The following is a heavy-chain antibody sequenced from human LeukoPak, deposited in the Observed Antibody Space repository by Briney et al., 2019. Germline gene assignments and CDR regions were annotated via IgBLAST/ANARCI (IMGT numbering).Heavy chain of an antibody. Sequence: GGSLRLSCAGSGFSFNAYAMHWVRQAPGKGLEWVAVMRNDGTDIYYADPVKGRFTISRDNSKNTLYLQMNSLRVEDTAVYYCARDHSPKWGSGERYFDYWGQGTLVTVSS. D-gene: IGHD7-27*01. CDR2: MRNDGTDI. CDR1: GFSFNAYA. J-gene: IGHJ4*02. CDR3: ARDHSPKWGSGERYFDY. V-gene: IGHV3-33*01.